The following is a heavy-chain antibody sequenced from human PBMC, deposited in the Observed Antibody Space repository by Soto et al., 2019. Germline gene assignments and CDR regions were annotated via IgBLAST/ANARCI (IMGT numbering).Heavy chain of an antibody. CDR3: AKIPLIVVVPAAHGVFDY. CDR2: ISGSGGST. D-gene: IGHD2-2*01. Sequence: PGGSLRLSCAASGFTFSSYAMSWVRQAPGKGLEWVSAISGSGGSTYYADSVKGRFTISRDNSKNTLYLQMNSLRAEDTAVYYCAKIPLIVVVPAAHGVFDYWGQGTLVTVSS. J-gene: IGHJ4*02. CDR1: GFTFSSYA. V-gene: IGHV3-23*01.